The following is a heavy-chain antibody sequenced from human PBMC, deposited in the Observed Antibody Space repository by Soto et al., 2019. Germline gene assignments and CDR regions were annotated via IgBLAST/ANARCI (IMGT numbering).Heavy chain of an antibody. CDR3: ARASYDFWSGYFLSGMDV. J-gene: IGHJ6*02. CDR2: INAGNGNT. CDR1: GYTFTSYA. V-gene: IGHV1-3*01. D-gene: IGHD3-3*01. Sequence: ASVKVSCKASGYTFTSYAMHWVRQAPGQRLEWMGWINAGNGNTKYSQKFQGRVTITRDTSASTAYMELSSLRSEDTAVYYCARASYDFWSGYFLSGMDVWGQGNTVTVSS.